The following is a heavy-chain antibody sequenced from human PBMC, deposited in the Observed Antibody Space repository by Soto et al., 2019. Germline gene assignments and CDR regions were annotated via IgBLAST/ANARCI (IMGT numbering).Heavy chain of an antibody. D-gene: IGHD1-1*01. CDR1: GYTFTIYG. CDR2: ISAYNGNT. J-gene: IGHJ6*02. V-gene: IGHV1-18*01. CDR3: ARDLEPETDRYYYYGMDV. Sequence: ASVKVSCKASGYTFTIYGISWVRQAPGQGLEWMGWISAYNGNTNYAQKLQGRVTMTTDTSKSTAYMELRSLRSDDTAVYYCARDLEPETDRYYYYGMDVWGQGTTVTVSS.